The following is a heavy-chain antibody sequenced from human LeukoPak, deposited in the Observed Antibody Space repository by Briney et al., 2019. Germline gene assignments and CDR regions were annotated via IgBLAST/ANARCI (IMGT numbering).Heavy chain of an antibody. CDR3: ARARYGDYVTWFDP. J-gene: IGHJ5*02. Sequence: SETLSLTCAVSGYSISSGYYWGWIRQPPGKGLEWIGSIYHSGSTYYNPSLKSRVTISVDTSKNQFFLKLSSVTAADTAVYYCARARYGDYVTWFDPWGQGTLVTVSS. CDR2: IYHSGST. V-gene: IGHV4-38-2*01. CDR1: GYSISSGYY. D-gene: IGHD4-17*01.